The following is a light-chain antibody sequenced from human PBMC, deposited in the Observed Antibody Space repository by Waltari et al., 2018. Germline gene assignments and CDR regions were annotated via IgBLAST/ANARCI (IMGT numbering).Light chain of an antibody. CDR1: QSLSNW. J-gene: IGKJ4*01. Sequence: DIQMTQSPSTLSASVGDRFTITCRASQSLSNWLAWYQQKPGKAPKLLIYKASTLESGVPSSFSGRGSGTEFTLTISSLQPDDFATYYCQQYNSYSLLSFGGGTKVEIK. V-gene: IGKV1-5*03. CDR3: QQYNSYSLLS. CDR2: KAS.